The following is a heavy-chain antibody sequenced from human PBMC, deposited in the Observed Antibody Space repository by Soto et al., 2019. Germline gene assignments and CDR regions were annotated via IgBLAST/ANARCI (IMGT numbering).Heavy chain of an antibody. CDR1: RDSVTSVNNY. CDR3: ARGSAWPNNFCDP. V-gene: IGHV4-61*01. J-gene: IGHJ5*02. CDR2: VSYEGSV. Sequence: QVQLQESGPGLVKASETLSLTCTVSRDSVTSVNNYWSWIRQPPGKGLEWIGYVSYEGSVNYEPSLKSRLTISLDAPKNQFSLHLTSVTAADTALYFCARGSAWPNNFCDPWGQGIRVIVSS. D-gene: IGHD1-20*01.